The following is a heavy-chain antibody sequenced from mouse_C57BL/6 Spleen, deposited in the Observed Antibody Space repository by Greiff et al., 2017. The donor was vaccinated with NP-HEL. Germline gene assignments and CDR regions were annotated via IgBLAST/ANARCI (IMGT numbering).Heavy chain of an antibody. CDR2: ISSGSSTI. J-gene: IGHJ4*01. D-gene: IGHD1-1*01. V-gene: IGHV5-17*01. Sequence: EVMLVESGGGLVKPGGSLKLSCAASGFTFSDYGMHWVRQAPEKGLEWVAYISSGSSTIYYADTVKGRFTISRDNAKNTLFLQMTSLRSEDTAMYYCASRYYYGSSPYYAMDYWGQGTSVTVSS. CDR3: ASRYYYGSSPYYAMDY. CDR1: GFTFSDYG.